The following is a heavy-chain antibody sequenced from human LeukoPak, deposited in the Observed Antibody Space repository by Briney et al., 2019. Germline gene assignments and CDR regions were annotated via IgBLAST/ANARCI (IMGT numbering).Heavy chain of an antibody. J-gene: IGHJ3*02. CDR3: ARDVGIRAFDI. CDR1: GGTFSSYA. D-gene: IGHD5-18*01. Sequence: SVKVSCKASGGTFSSYAISWVRQAPGQGLEWMGGIIPIFGTANYAQKFQGRVTITTDESASTAYMVLSSPRSEDTAVYYCARDVGIRAFDIWGQGTMVTVSS. V-gene: IGHV1-69*05. CDR2: IIPIFGTA.